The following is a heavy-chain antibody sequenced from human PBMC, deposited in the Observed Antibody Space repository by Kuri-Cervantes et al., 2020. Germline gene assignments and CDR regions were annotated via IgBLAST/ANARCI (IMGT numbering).Heavy chain of an antibody. CDR3: ARAAAVAPVAD. CDR2: IYYSGST. D-gene: IGHD6-13*01. V-gene: IGHV4-39*07. J-gene: IGHJ4*02. Sequence: SETLSLTCTVSGGSISSSSYYWGWIRQPPGKGLEWIGSIYYSGSTYYNPSLKSRVTISVDTSKNQFSLKLSSVTAADTAVYYCARAAAVAPVADWGQGTLVTVSS. CDR1: GGSISSSSYY.